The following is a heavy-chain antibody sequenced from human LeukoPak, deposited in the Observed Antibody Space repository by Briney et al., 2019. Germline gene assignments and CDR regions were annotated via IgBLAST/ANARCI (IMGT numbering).Heavy chain of an antibody. D-gene: IGHD5-12*01. CDR2: IYYSGST. Sequence: SETLSLTCTVSGGSISSHYWSWIRQPPGKGLEWIGYIYYSGSTNYNPSLKSRVTISVDTSKNQFSLKLSSVTAADTAVYYCARVGRGATTFYYYYMDVWGKGTTVTVSS. CDR1: GGSISSHY. J-gene: IGHJ6*03. CDR3: ARVGRGATTFYYYYMDV. V-gene: IGHV4-59*11.